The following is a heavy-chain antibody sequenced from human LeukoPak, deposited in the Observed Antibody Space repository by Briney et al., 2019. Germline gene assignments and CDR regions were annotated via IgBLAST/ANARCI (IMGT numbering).Heavy chain of an antibody. D-gene: IGHD6-13*01. CDR1: GGSFSGYY. J-gene: IGHJ4*02. Sequence: SETLSLTCAVYGGSFSGYYWSWMRQPPGKGLEWIGEINHSGSTNYNPSLKSRVTISVDTSKNQFSLKLSSVTAADTAVYYCARLLVEVGDDYWGQGTLVTVSS. CDR3: ARLLVEVGDDY. V-gene: IGHV4-34*01. CDR2: INHSGST.